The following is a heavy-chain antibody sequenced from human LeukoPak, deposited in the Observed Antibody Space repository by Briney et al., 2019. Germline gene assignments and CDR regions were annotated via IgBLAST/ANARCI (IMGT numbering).Heavy chain of an antibody. CDR1: GFTFSSYA. CDR3: ARDRSPGIDY. D-gene: IGHD3-10*01. CDR2: ISYDGSNK. J-gene: IGHJ4*02. Sequence: GRSLRLSCAASGFTFSSYAMHWVHQAPGKGLEWVAVISYDGSNKYYADSVKGRFTISRDNSKNTLYLQMNSLRAEDTAVYYCARDRSPGIDYWGQGTLVTVSS. V-gene: IGHV3-30*01.